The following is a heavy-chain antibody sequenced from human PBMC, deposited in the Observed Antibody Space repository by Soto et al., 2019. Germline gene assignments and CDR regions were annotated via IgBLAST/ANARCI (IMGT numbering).Heavy chain of an antibody. J-gene: IGHJ4*02. D-gene: IGHD5-18*01. V-gene: IGHV3-21*01. CDR3: ARDQPGYSYGYGLGY. CDR2: ISSSSSYI. Sequence: GGSLRLSCAASGFTFSNYGMYWVRQAPGKGLEWVSSISSSSSYIYYADSVKGRFTISRDNAKNSLYLQMNSLRAEDTAVYYCARDQPGYSYGYGLGYWGQGPLVTVSS. CDR1: GFTFSNYG.